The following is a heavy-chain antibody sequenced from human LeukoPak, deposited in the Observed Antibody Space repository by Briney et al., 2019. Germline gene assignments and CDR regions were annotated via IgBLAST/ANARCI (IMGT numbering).Heavy chain of an antibody. J-gene: IGHJ4*02. CDR1: GFTFSDYY. Sequence: PGGSLRLSCAASGFTFSDYYMSWIRQAPGKGLEWVSYISSSSSYTNYADSLKGRFTISRDNAKNSLYLQMNSLRAEDTAMYYCARSGYSSGWGALDYWGQGALVTVSS. D-gene: IGHD6-19*01. CDR2: ISSSSSYT. CDR3: ARSGYSSGWGALDY. V-gene: IGHV3-11*03.